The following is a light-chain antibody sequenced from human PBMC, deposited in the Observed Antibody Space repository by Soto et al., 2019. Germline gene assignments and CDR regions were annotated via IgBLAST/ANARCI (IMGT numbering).Light chain of an antibody. CDR2: AAS. Sequence: EIVLTQSPDTLSLSAGERATLSCRASQSVNSNYFAWYQQKPGQAPRLLIYAASSRATGNPDWFSGSRSGPVFTLTIIPLEPEDYAVYCCQQFSNSPQTFGQGTKVEIK. CDR3: QQFSNSPQT. J-gene: IGKJ1*01. V-gene: IGKV3-20*01. CDR1: QSVNSNY.